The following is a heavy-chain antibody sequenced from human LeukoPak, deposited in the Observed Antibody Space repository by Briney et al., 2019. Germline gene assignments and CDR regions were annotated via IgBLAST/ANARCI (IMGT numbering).Heavy chain of an antibody. CDR2: IKQDGSEK. Sequence: PGGSLRLSCAASGFTFSNYWMSWVRQAPGKGLEWVANIKQDGSEKYYVDSVKGRFTISRDNAKNSLYLQMNSLRAEDTAVYYCARLGALGYSYGYRDYWGQGTLVTVSS. CDR1: GFTFSNYW. V-gene: IGHV3-7*01. J-gene: IGHJ4*02. D-gene: IGHD5-18*01. CDR3: ARLGALGYSYGYRDY.